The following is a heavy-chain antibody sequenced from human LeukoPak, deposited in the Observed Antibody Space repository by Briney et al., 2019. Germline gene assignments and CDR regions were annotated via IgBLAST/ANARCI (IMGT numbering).Heavy chain of an antibody. CDR2: IYYSGST. D-gene: IGHD3-10*01. Sequence: SETLSLTCTVSGGSISSYYWSWIRQPPGKGLEWIGYIYYSGSTNYNPSLKSRVTISVDTSKNQFSLKLSSVTAADTAVYYCARWERDAGGFGEFFGYWGQGTLVTVSS. V-gene: IGHV4-59*01. CDR1: GGSISSYY. CDR3: ARWERDAGGFGEFFGY. J-gene: IGHJ4*02.